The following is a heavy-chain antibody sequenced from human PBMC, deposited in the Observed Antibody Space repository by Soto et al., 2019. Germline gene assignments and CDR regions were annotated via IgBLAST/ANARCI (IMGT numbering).Heavy chain of an antibody. V-gene: IGHV1-69*06. Sequence: QVQLVQSGAEVKKPGSSVKVSCKASGGTFSSYAISWVRQAPGQGLEWMGGIIPIFGTANYAQKFQGRVTITADKSTSTAYMELSSLRSEDTAVYYCASAGASLGGVIAPYHHDAFDIWGQGTMVTVSS. CDR3: ASAGASLGGVIAPYHHDAFDI. J-gene: IGHJ3*02. CDR1: GGTFSSYA. D-gene: IGHD3-16*02. CDR2: IIPIFGTA.